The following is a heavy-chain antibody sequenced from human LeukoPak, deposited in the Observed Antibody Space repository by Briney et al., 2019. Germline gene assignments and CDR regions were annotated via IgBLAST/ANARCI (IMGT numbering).Heavy chain of an antibody. CDR2: ISSSSSTI. Sequence: GGSLRLSCAASGFTFSSYSMNWVRQAPGKGMEWVSYISSSSSTIYYADSVKGRFTNSRDNAKNSLYLQMNSLRAEDTAVYYCASETTSWAPVDYWGQGTLVTVSS. CDR1: GFTFSSYS. V-gene: IGHV3-48*01. CDR3: ASETTSWAPVDY. D-gene: IGHD2-2*01. J-gene: IGHJ4*02.